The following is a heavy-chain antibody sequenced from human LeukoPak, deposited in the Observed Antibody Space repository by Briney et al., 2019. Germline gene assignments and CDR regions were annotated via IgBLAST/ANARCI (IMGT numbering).Heavy chain of an antibody. V-gene: IGHV3-23*01. J-gene: IGHJ4*02. CDR2: ISGSGTST. D-gene: IGHD2-2*01. CDR3: AVVPAARGWDY. CDR1: GFTFSSSA. Sequence: GGSLRLSCAASGFTFSSSAMSWVRQAPGKGLEWVSSISGSGTSTYYADSVKGRFTISRDNSKNTLYLQMNSLRAEDTAVYYCAVVPAARGWDYWGQGTLVTVSS.